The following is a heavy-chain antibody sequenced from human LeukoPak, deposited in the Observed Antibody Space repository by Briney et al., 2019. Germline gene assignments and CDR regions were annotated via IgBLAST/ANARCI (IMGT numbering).Heavy chain of an antibody. CDR2: ISSSGSTI. Sequence: GGSLRLSCAASGFTFSDYYMSWIRQAPGKGLEWVSYISSSGSTIYYADSVKGRFTITRDNAKNSLYLQMNSLRAEDTAVYYCARDWVRDYGDYASDYWGQGTLVTVSS. D-gene: IGHD4-17*01. CDR3: ARDWVRDYGDYASDY. CDR1: GFTFSDYY. V-gene: IGHV3-11*01. J-gene: IGHJ4*02.